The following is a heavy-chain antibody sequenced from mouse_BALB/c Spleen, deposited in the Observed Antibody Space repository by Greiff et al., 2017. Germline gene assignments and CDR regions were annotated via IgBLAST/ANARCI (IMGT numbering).Heavy chain of an antibody. CDR3: ARQGYGSSYWYFDV. J-gene: IGHJ1*01. CDR1: GFTFSSYT. V-gene: IGHV5-12-2*01. D-gene: IGHD1-1*01. CDR2: ISNGGGST. Sequence: EVQVVESGGGLVQPGGSLKLSCAASGFTFSSYTMSWVRQTPEKRLEWVAYISNGGGSTYYPDTVKGRFTISRDNAKNTLYLQMSSLKSEDTAMYYCARQGYGSSYWYFDVWGAGTTVTVSS.